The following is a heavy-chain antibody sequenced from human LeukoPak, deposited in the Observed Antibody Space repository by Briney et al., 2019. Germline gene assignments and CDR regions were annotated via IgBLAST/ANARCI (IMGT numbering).Heavy chain of an antibody. CDR1: GYSISSGYY. CDR2: NYHSGST. J-gene: IGHJ3*02. CDR3: ARDLSSSYGGAFDI. D-gene: IGHD6-13*01. V-gene: IGHV4-38-2*02. Sequence: SETLSLTCAVSGYSISSGYYWGWIRQPPGKGLEWIGSNYHSGSTYYNPSLKSRVTISVDTSKNQFSLKLSSVTAADTAVYYCARDLSSSYGGAFDIWGQGTMVTVSS.